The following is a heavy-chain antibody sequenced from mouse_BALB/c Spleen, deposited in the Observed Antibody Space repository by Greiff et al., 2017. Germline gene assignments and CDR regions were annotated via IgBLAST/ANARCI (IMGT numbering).Heavy chain of an antibody. D-gene: IGHD1-2*01. Sequence: VQLQQSGPGLVQPSQSLSITCTVSGFSLTSYGVHWVRQSPGKGLEWLGVIWSGGSTDYNAAFISRLSISKDNSKSQVFFKMNSLQANDTAIYYCASYYGYVAMDYWGQGTSVTVSS. V-gene: IGHV2-2*02. CDR2: IWSGGST. CDR1: GFSLTSYG. CDR3: ASYYGYVAMDY. J-gene: IGHJ4*01.